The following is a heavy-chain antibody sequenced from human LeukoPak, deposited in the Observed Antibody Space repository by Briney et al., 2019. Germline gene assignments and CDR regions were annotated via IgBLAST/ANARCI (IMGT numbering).Heavy chain of an antibody. Sequence: SETLSLTCAVYGGSFSGYYWSWIRQHPGKGLEWIGYIYYSGSRYYSPSLKSRVTISVDTSKNQFSLELTSVTAADTAVYYCARSIAVAGRENFDLWGRGTLVTVSS. CDR1: GGSFSGYY. CDR3: ARSIAVAGRENFDL. V-gene: IGHV4-31*11. CDR2: IYYSGSR. D-gene: IGHD6-19*01. J-gene: IGHJ2*01.